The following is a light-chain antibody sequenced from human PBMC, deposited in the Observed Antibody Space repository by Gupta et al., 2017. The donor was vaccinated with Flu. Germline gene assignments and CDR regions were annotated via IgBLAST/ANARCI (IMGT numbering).Light chain of an antibody. CDR3: MQSKQFPRHT. J-gene: IGKJ5*01. CDR2: KIA. Sequence: TLGQPAPICCRSSLSRVHSEGNTYLSWLQQRPGQPPRLLIYKIADRFAGVPDRFSGSGGGTDFSLKISKGEAEDVGVYYCMQSKQFPRHTFGQGTRLEIK. CDR1: LSRVHSEGNTY. V-gene: IGKV2-24*01.